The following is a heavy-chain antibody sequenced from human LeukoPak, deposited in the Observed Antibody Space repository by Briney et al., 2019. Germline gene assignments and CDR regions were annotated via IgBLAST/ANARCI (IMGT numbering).Heavy chain of an antibody. V-gene: IGHV3-23*01. Sequence: GGSLRLSCAASGFTFSSYAMGWVRQAPGKGLEWVSAITASGGNTYYADSVKGRFTISRDNSKNTLYLQMNSLRAEDTAVYYCAKDVLNSYYFDYWGQGTLVTVSS. CDR1: GFTFSSYA. D-gene: IGHD3-10*02. CDR3: AKDVLNSYYFDY. J-gene: IGHJ4*02. CDR2: ITASGGNT.